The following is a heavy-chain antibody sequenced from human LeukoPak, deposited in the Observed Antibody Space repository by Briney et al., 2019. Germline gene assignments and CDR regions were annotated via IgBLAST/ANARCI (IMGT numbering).Heavy chain of an antibody. CDR3: ATGSGTYKNDAFDI. D-gene: IGHD1-14*01. Sequence: ASVNVSCKASGYTFTRYYMYWVRQAPGQGLEGMGIINPSGGSTGYAQKFQGRVTMTSDTSTSTVYMELSSLRSEDTAVYYCATGSGTYKNDAFDIWGQGTMVTVSS. CDR2: INPSGGST. V-gene: IGHV1-46*01. J-gene: IGHJ3*02. CDR1: GYTFTRYY.